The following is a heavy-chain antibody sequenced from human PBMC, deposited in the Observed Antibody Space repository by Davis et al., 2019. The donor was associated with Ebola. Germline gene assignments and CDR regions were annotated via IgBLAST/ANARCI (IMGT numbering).Heavy chain of an antibody. CDR3: ARVYGDYELNWFDP. V-gene: IGHV1-69*04. CDR1: GGTFSSYA. Sequence: AASVKVSCKASGGTFSSYAISWVRQAPGQGLEWMGRIIPILGIANYAQKFQGRVTITADKSTSTAYMELSSLRSEDTAVYYCARVYGDYELNWFDPWGQGTLVTVSS. D-gene: IGHD4-17*01. J-gene: IGHJ5*02. CDR2: IIPILGIA.